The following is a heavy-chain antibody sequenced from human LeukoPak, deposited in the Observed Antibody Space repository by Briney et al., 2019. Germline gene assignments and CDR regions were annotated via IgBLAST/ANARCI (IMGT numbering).Heavy chain of an antibody. Sequence: GGSLRLSCAASGFTFSSYSMNWVRQAPGKGLEWVSSISSSSYIYYADSVKGRFTISRDNAKNSLYLQMNSLRAEDTAVYYCARDRDYYDSSSFGTVDYWGQGTLVTVSS. V-gene: IGHV3-21*01. CDR1: GFTFSSYS. J-gene: IGHJ4*02. D-gene: IGHD3-22*01. CDR2: ISSSSYI. CDR3: ARDRDYYDSSSFGTVDY.